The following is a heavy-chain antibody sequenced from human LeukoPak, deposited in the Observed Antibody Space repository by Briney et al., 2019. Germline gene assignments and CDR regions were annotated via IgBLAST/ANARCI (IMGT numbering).Heavy chain of an antibody. J-gene: IGHJ4*02. Sequence: GGSLRLSCAASGFTFTMSWMSWIRQAPGKGLEWVANIKGDGSTKFYVDSVKRRFTISRENAKNSLYLQMNSLRVEDTAIYYCATSQASSGNNWGQGTLVTVSS. CDR3: ATSQASSGNN. D-gene: IGHD3-22*01. CDR1: GFTFTMSW. CDR2: IKGDGSTK. V-gene: IGHV3-7*01.